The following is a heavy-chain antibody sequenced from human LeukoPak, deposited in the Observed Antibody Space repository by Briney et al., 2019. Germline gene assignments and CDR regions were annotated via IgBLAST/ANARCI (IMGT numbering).Heavy chain of an antibody. J-gene: IGHJ4*02. V-gene: IGHV3-73*01. CDR2: IRSKANSYAT. D-gene: IGHD2-2*01. CDR3: TTDLRGGYCRTTSCTVDY. CDR1: GFTFSGSA. Sequence: PGGSLRLSCAASGFTFSGSAMHWVRQASGKGLEWVGRIRSKANSYATAYAASVKGRFTISRDDSKNTLYLQMNSLKTEDTAVYYCTTDLRGGYCRTTSCTVDYWGQGTLVTVSS.